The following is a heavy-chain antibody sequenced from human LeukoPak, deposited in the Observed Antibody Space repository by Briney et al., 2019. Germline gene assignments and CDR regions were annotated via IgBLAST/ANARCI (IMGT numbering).Heavy chain of an antibody. CDR3: ATSAAAAGTE. CDR1: GFTFNYYW. CDR2: INEDGSVK. J-gene: IGHJ4*02. D-gene: IGHD6-13*01. Sequence: GGSLRLSCAASGFTFNYYWMSWVRQAPGEGLDWVANINEDGSVKHYVDSVKGRFTISRDNAKNSVYLHMNSLRAEDTAVYYCATSAAAAGTEWGQGILVTVSS. V-gene: IGHV3-7*03.